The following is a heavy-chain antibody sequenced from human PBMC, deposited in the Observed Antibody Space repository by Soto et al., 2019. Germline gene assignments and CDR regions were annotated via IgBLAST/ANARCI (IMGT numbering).Heavy chain of an antibody. CDR3: SRLYRLDP. J-gene: IGHJ5*02. CDR2: IKRKSDGETT. CDR1: GFRFSEAW. D-gene: IGHD1-1*01. Sequence: LRLSCAASGFRFSEAWINWVRQAPGKGLEWVGRIKRKSDGETTDYAASVKGRFIISRDDSKNTVFLQMNSLKIEDTAVYYCSRLYRLDPWGQGTRVTVAS. V-gene: IGHV3-15*07.